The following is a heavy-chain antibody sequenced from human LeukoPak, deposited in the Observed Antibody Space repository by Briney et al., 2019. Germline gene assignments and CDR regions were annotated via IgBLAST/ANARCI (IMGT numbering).Heavy chain of an antibody. CDR1: GFAFSAYA. V-gene: IGHV3-23*01. CDR2: ISGSGSNT. Sequence: PGGSLRLSCAASGFAFSAYAMTWVRQAPGKGLEWVSAISGSGSNTFYADSVKGRFTISRDNSKNTLYLQMNSLRAEDTAIYYCAKTSGSGNYYYYYYGMDVWGQGTTVTVSS. D-gene: IGHD3-10*01. CDR3: AKTSGSGNYYYYYYGMDV. J-gene: IGHJ6*02.